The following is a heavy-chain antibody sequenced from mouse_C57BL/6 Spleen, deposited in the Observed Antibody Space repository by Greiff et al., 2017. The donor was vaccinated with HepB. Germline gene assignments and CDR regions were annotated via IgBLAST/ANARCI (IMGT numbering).Heavy chain of an antibody. Sequence: LVESGAELVKPGASVKISCKASGYAFSSYWMNWVKQRPGKGLEWIGQIYPGDGDTNYNGKFKGKATLTADKSSSTAYMQLSSLTSEDSAVYFCARLLRHSYWYFDVWGTGTTVTVSS. J-gene: IGHJ1*03. V-gene: IGHV1-80*01. CDR2: IYPGDGDT. D-gene: IGHD1-2*01. CDR1: GYAFSSYW. CDR3: ARLLRHSYWYFDV.